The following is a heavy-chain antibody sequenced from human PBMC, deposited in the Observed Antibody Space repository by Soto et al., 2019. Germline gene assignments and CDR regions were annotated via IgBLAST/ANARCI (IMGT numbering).Heavy chain of an antibody. CDR1: GYIFVNYG. CDR3: XXXXXXXXXXXXDV. V-gene: IGHV1-18*01. J-gene: IGHJ6*02. CDR2: ISPYTGNT. Sequence: QVQLVQSGDEVKKPGASVKVSCKASGYIFVNYGIAWVRQAPGQGLEWRGWISPYTGNTHSATKIQGRLTMTTDTXXXXXXXXXXXXXXXXXXXXXXXXXXXXXXXXXXDVWGQGTTVTVSS.